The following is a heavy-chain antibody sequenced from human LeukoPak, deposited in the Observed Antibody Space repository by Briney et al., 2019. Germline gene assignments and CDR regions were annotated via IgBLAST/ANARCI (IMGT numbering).Heavy chain of an antibody. D-gene: IGHD6-13*01. V-gene: IGHV3-23*01. J-gene: IGHJ4*02. CDR1: GFTFSSYA. CDR3: AKDVLDSINWSPGDY. Sequence: GGSLRLSCAASGFTFSSYAMSWARQAPGKGLEWVSSLSGRGGTTYYADSVKGRFTISRDNANNRLYLQMNIVRAEDTALYYCAKDVLDSINWSPGDYWGQGTLVTVSS. CDR2: LSGRGGTT.